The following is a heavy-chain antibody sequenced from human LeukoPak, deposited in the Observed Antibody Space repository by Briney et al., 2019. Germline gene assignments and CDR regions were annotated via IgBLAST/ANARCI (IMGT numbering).Heavy chain of an antibody. CDR1: GYTFTSYG. Sequence: ASVKVSCKASGYTFTSYGISWVRQAPGQGLEWMGWISAYNGNTNYAQKLQGRVTMTTDTSTGTAYMELRSLRSDDTAVYYCARALTAMVNNWFDPWGQGTLVTVSS. D-gene: IGHD5-18*01. CDR2: ISAYNGNT. J-gene: IGHJ5*02. CDR3: ARALTAMVNNWFDP. V-gene: IGHV1-18*01.